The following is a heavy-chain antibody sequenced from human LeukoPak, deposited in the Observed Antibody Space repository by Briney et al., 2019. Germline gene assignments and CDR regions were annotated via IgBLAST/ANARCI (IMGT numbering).Heavy chain of an antibody. D-gene: IGHD5-12*01. V-gene: IGHV1-2*02. J-gene: IGHJ5*02. CDR3: VRGSGYDYDWFDP. Sequence: ASVKVSCKASGYTFTGYYMHWVRQAPGQGLEWMGWINPNSGGTNYAQKFQGRVTMTRDTSISTAYMELSRLRSDDTAVYYCVRGSGYDYDWFDPWGQGTLVTVSS. CDR1: GYTFTGYY. CDR2: INPNSGGT.